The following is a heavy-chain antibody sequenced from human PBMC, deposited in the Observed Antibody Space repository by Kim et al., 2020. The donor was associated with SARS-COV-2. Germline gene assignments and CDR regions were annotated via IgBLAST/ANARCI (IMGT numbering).Heavy chain of an antibody. CDR1: GGSFSDYN. J-gene: IGHJ5*02. V-gene: IGHV4-34*01. CDR2: INRRGRT. CDR3: ARDSYSGRHYPWLDP. Sequence: SETLSLTCAVYGGSFSDYNWSWIRQPPGKGLEWMGEINRRGRTNYNSSLKSRVTISIDTSKNQFSLKVTSVTAADTAVYYCARDSYSGRHYPWLDPWGQGTLVTVSS. D-gene: IGHD1-26*01.